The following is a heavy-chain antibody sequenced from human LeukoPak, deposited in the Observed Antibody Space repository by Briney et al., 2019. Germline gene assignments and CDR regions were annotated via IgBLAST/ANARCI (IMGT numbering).Heavy chain of an antibody. CDR1: GFTFSSYG. J-gene: IGHJ5*02. CDR2: ISYDGSNK. V-gene: IGHV3-30*03. Sequence: PGRSLRLPCAASGFTFSSYGMHWVRQAPGKGLEWVAVISYDGSNKYYADSVKGRFTISRDNSKNTLYLQMNSLRAEDTAVYYCATDTWWFDPWGQGTLVTVSS. D-gene: IGHD5-18*01. CDR3: ATDTWWFDP.